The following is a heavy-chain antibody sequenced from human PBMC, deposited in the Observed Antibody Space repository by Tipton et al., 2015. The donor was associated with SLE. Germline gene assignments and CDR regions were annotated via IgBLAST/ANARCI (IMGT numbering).Heavy chain of an antibody. D-gene: IGHD2-2*01. CDR3: ARAASGCSSTSCPFDY. V-gene: IGHV4-39*07. Sequence: TLSLTCTVSGGSISSSSYYWGWIRQPPGKGLEWIGSIYYSGSTYYNPSLKSRVTISVDTSKNQFSLKLSSVTAADTAVYYCARAASGCSSTSCPFDYWGQGTLVTVSS. CDR1: GGSISSSSYY. J-gene: IGHJ4*02. CDR2: IYYSGST.